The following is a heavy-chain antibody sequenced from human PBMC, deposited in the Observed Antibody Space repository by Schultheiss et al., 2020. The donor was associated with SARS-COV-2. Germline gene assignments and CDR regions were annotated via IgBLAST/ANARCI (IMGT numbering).Heavy chain of an antibody. CDR3: AEHIGSSWSSGMDV. CDR1: GYTFTSYG. CDR2: ISAYNGNT. Sequence: ASVKVSCKASGYTFTSYGISWVRQAPGQGLEWMGWISAYNGNTNYAQKLQGRVTMTTDTSTSTAYMELRSLRSDDTAVYYCAEHIGSSWSSGMDVWGQGTTVTVSS. J-gene: IGHJ6*02. D-gene: IGHD6-13*01. V-gene: IGHV1-18*01.